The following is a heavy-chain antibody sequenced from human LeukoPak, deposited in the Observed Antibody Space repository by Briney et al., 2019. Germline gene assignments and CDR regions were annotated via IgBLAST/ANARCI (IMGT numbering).Heavy chain of an antibody. D-gene: IGHD6-6*01. CDR3: ASSVAARTYYYYMDV. J-gene: IGHJ6*03. Sequence: SETLSLTCTVSGGSISSGGYYWSWIRQHPGKGLEWIGYIYTSGSTNYNPSLKSRVTISVDTSKNQFSLRLSSVTAADTAVYYCASSVAARTYYYYMDVWGKGTTVTVSS. CDR2: IYTSGST. V-gene: IGHV4-61*08. CDR1: GGSISSGGYY.